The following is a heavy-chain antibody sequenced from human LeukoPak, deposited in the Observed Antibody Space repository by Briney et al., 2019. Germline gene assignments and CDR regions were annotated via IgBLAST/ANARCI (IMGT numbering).Heavy chain of an antibody. CDR1: GYTFTSYY. V-gene: IGHV1-46*01. Sequence: GASVKVSCKASGYTFTSYYMHWVRQAPGHGLEWMGIINPSGGSTSYAQKFQGRVTMTRDTSTSTVYMELSSLRSEDTAVYYCARDPPDILTGYSDWYFDLWGRGTLVTVSS. CDR2: INPSGGST. CDR3: ARDPPDILTGYSDWYFDL. J-gene: IGHJ2*01. D-gene: IGHD3-9*01.